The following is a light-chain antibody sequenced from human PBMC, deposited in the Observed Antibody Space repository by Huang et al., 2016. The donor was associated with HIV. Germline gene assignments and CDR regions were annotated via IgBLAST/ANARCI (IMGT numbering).Light chain of an antibody. J-gene: IGKJ3*01. CDR1: RHIYSY. Sequence: DIQMTQSPSSLSASIGDRVTITCRASRHIYSYLNWYQHRPGKAPKLLIYGAANLEVGGPSRCSGSGSVRNFTLIISSLQPEDFATYYCQQYDSLPRTFGPGTKV. CDR3: QQYDSLPRT. V-gene: IGKV1-33*01. CDR2: GAA.